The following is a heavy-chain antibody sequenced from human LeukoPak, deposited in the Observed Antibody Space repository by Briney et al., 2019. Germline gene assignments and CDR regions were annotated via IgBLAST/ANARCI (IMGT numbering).Heavy chain of an antibody. D-gene: IGHD6-13*01. J-gene: IGHJ4*02. CDR2: IYPGDSDT. V-gene: IGHV5-51*01. CDR1: GYSFTSYW. Sequence: GESLQISCKGSGYSFTSYWIAWVRQMPGKGLEWMGIIYPGDSDTRYSPSFQGQVTISADKSISTAYLQWSSLKASDTAMYYCARRASSSSWSPFDYWGQGTLVTVSS. CDR3: ARRASSSSWSPFDY.